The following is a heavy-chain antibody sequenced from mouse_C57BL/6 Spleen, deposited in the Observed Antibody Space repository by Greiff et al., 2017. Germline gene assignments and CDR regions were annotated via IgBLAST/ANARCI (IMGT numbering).Heavy chain of an antibody. Sequence: QVQLQQPGAELVRPGSSVKLSCKASGYTFTSYWMHWVKQRPIQGLDWIGNIDPSDSETHYNQKFKDKATLTVDKSYSTAYMQLSSLTSEDSAVYYFARGIDSSGYVYFGCWGQGTTLSVSS. CDR1: GYTFTSYW. J-gene: IGHJ2*01. CDR2: IDPSDSET. V-gene: IGHV1-52*01. CDR3: ARGIDSSGYVYFGC. D-gene: IGHD3-2*01.